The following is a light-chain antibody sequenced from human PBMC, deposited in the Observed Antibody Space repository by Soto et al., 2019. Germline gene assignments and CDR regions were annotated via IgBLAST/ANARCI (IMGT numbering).Light chain of an antibody. J-gene: IGKJ3*01. CDR3: QNYNSAPLT. Sequence: DIQMTQSPSSLSASVGDTVTITCRASQGISNSLALFQQKPGRVPQFLIYAASTLQPGVPPRFSGSGSGTDFTLTISSLQPEDVATYYCQNYNSAPLTFGPGTRVEIK. V-gene: IGKV1-27*01. CDR1: QGISNS. CDR2: AAS.